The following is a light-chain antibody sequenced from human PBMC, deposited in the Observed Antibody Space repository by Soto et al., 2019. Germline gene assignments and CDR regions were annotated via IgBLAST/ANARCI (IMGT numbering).Light chain of an antibody. CDR1: QSVSRW. CDR2: KAS. Sequence: DIQMTQSPSTLSSVGDRVTITCRASQSVSRWLAWYQKRPGKAPNLLIYKASSLESGVPSRFSGSGSGTEFTLTISSLQPDDFASYYCQHYDTYPLTFGGGTKVEIK. CDR3: QHYDTYPLT. V-gene: IGKV1-5*03. J-gene: IGKJ4*01.